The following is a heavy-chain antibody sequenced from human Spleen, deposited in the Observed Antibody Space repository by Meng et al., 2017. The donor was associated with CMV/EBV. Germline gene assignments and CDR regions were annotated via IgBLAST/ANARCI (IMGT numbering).Heavy chain of an antibody. CDR3: ARVGIRQGTGSYYLHLLFDF. J-gene: IGHJ4*02. CDR2: VYYDGST. Sequence: GSLRLSCTVSGSFINTRSYYWGWIRQPPGKGLEWIGSVYYDGSTYYSPSLKSRVAISVDTSKNQFSLELNSVTAADTAIYYCARVGIRQGTGSYYLHLLFDFWGQGMLVTVSS. D-gene: IGHD3-10*01. V-gene: IGHV4-39*07. CDR1: GSFINTRSYY.